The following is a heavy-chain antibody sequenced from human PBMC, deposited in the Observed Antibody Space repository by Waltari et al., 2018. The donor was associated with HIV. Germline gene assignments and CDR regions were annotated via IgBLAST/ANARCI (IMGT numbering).Heavy chain of an antibody. Sequence: QLKLLQSGPRLVKPSETLSLTCSVSGASISSRTYYLGWIRQPPGKGLQHLGSMYYSGSTYYKPSLNSRMTLSADTTKNKFALRLNSGTAADTAVDYCARHYAWFDILTGSPPTYYFDSWGPGSLVTVS. D-gene: IGHD3-9*01. J-gene: IGHJ4*02. CDR3: ARHYAWFDILTGSPPTYYFDS. V-gene: IGHV4-39*01. CDR1: GASISSRTYY. CDR2: MYYSGST.